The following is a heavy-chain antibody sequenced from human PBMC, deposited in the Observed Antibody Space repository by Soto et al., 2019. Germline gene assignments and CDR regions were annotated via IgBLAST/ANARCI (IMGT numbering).Heavy chain of an antibody. CDR3: ARELPPAPGSFREDALDI. CDR2: IIPIFGTT. J-gene: IGHJ3*02. CDR1: GGTFSNYA. Sequence: QVQLVQSGAELKKPGSSVKVSCQAFGGTFSNYAISWVRQAPGQGLEWMGKIIPIFGTTNYAQNFRGRVTITADEYTTTAYMELSSLRSDDTALYYCARELPPAPGSFREDALDIWGQGTMITVSS. V-gene: IGHV1-69*15. D-gene: IGHD6-13*01.